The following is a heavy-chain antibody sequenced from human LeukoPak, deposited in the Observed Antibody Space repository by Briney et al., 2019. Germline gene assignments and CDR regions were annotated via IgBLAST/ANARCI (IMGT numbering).Heavy chain of an antibody. CDR2: INPNGGGT. Sequence: ASVKVSCKASGYTFTGYYMHWVRQAPGQGLEWMGWINPNGGGTNYAQNFQGRVTMTRDTSISTVYMELSSLRSDDTAIYYCARDSAGYTSGWTYFNYWGQGTLVTVSS. CDR1: GYTFTGYY. V-gene: IGHV1-2*02. D-gene: IGHD6-19*01. J-gene: IGHJ4*02. CDR3: ARDSAGYTSGWTYFNY.